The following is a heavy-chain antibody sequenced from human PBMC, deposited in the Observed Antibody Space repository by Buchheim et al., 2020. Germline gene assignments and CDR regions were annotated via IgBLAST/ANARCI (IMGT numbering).Heavy chain of an antibody. CDR1: GYTFTSYV. J-gene: IGHJ4*02. V-gene: IGHV1-3*04. CDR2: ISTGSGNT. CDR3: ARENHSETGGYSVYDY. D-gene: IGHD3-22*01. Sequence: QVQLVQSGAEVKKPGASVKVSCKASGYTFTSYVIQWVRQAPGQRPEWMGWISTGSGNTRYSQNFQGRVTFARDTSATTAYMELSNLRSEDTAVYYCARENHSETGGYSVYDYWGQGTL.